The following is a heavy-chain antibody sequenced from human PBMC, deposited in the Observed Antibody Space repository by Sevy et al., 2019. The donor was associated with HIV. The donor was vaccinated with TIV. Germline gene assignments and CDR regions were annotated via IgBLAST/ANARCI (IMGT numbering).Heavy chain of an antibody. Sequence: QAGGSLRLSCAVSGFSFDSYGMTWVRQAPGKGLEWVSGISGSGTRTYYADSVKGRFIISRDNSKNTLYLQMNSLRSEDAAIYFCAKGGVGHYDPDEIGYYFYYYNMDVWGKGTTVTVSS. CDR1: GFSFDSYG. J-gene: IGHJ6*03. CDR2: ISGSGTRT. V-gene: IGHV3-23*01. D-gene: IGHD3-22*01. CDR3: AKGGVGHYDPDEIGYYFYYYNMDV.